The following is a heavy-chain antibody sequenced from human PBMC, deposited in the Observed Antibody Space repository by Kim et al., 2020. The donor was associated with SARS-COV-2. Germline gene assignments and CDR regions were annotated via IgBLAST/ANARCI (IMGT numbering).Heavy chain of an antibody. D-gene: IGHD6-13*01. V-gene: IGHV3-23*01. CDR2: ISGSGGST. CDR1: GFTFSSYA. J-gene: IGHJ4*02. Sequence: GGSLRLSCAASGFTFSSYAMSWIRQAPGKGLEWVSAISGSGGSTYYADSVKGRFTISRDNSKNTLYLQMNSLRAEDTAVYYCAKVQIAAVFTYFDYWGQGTLVTVSS. CDR3: AKVQIAAVFTYFDY.